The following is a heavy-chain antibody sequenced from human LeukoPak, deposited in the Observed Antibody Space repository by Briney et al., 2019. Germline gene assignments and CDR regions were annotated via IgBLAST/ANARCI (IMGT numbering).Heavy chain of an antibody. V-gene: IGHV1-2*02. CDR2: INPNSGST. CDR1: GYTFTGYY. CDR3: ARSPATYDILTGYYINPENDY. D-gene: IGHD3-9*01. Sequence: ASVKVSCKASGYTFTGYYMHWVRQAPGQGLEWMGWINPNSGSTNYAQKFQGRVTMTRDTSISTAYMELSRLRSDDTAVYYCARSPATYDILTGYYINPENDYWGQGTLVTVSS. J-gene: IGHJ4*02.